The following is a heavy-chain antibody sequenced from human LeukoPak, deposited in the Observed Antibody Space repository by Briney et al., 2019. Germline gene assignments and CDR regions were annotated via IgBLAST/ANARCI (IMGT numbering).Heavy chain of an antibody. Sequence: PGGSLRLSCAASGFTFSSYSIHWVRQAPGKGLEWVAVISYDGSNRYYADSVKGRFTISRDNSKNTLYLQMNSLRAEDTAVYYCAKDAFDIWGQGTMVTVSS. CDR3: AKDAFDI. V-gene: IGHV3-30*18. CDR1: GFTFSSYS. CDR2: ISYDGSNR. J-gene: IGHJ3*02.